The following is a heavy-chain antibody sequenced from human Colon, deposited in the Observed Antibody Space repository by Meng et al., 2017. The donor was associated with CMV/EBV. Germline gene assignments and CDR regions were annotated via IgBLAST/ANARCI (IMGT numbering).Heavy chain of an antibody. J-gene: IGHJ5*02. D-gene: IGHD6-13*01. CDR1: GGSISKYY. Sequence: QLQPTVSRPGLVNPSAALPPPCIFSGGSISKYYWSWIRQPPGKGLEWIGYIYYSGSTNYNPSLKSRVTISVDTSKNQFSLKLSSVTAADTAVYYCARDLGEGSSWGDWFDPWGQGTLVTASS. V-gene: IGHV4-59*01. CDR3: ARDLGEGSSWGDWFDP. CDR2: IYYSGST.